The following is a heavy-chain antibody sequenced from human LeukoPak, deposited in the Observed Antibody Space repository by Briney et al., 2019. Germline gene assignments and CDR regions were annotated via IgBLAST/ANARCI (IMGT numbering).Heavy chain of an antibody. CDR2: IRYDGSNK. Sequence: GGSLRLSSAASGFTYSNYGMHWVRQAPGKGLEWVAFIRYDGSNKYYADSVKGRFTISRDNSKNTLYLQMNSLRAEDTAVYYCAGSYHNAPSYCYVYYRDVWGKGTTVTVSS. CDR3: AGSYHNAPSYCYVYYRDV. J-gene: IGHJ6*03. D-gene: IGHD3-10*01. CDR1: GFTYSNYG. V-gene: IGHV3-30*02.